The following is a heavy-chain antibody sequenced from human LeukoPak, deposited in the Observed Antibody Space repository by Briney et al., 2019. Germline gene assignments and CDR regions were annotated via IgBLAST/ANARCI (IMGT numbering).Heavy chain of an antibody. CDR2: IYTSGTT. V-gene: IGHV4-4*07. CDR1: GGSISGYY. Sequence: SETLSLTCTVSGGSISGYYWSWIRQPAGKGLEWIGRIYTSGTTHDNPSLKSRVTMSVDTSKNQVSLKVSSVTAADTAVYYCARQDSKVGAYTGPYYFDYWGQGTLVTVSS. D-gene: IGHD1-26*01. J-gene: IGHJ4*02. CDR3: ARQDSKVGAYTGPYYFDY.